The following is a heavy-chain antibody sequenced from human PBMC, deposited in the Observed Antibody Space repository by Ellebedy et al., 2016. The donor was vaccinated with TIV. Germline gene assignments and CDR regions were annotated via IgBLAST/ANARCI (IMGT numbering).Heavy chain of an antibody. CDR1: GFTFSTYA. CDR3: VKVGSHYGYDI. Sequence: GGSLRLSXAASGFTFSTYAMHWVRQAPGKGLEYVSAISSNGGNTFYADSVRGRFTISRDNSKNTLYLQMNSLRAEDTAVYYCVKVGSHYGYDIWGQGTMVTVSS. V-gene: IGHV3-64D*06. CDR2: ISSNGGNT. D-gene: IGHD5-18*01. J-gene: IGHJ3*02.